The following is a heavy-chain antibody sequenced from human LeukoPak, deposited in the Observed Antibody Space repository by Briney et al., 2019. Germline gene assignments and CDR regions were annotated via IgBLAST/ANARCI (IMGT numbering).Heavy chain of an antibody. CDR3: ARVHGDYTLDWYFDL. Sequence: SQTLSLTCTVSGGSISSGGYYWSWIRQHPGKGLEWIGYIYYSGSTYYNPSLKSRVTISVDTSKNQFSLKLSSVTAADTAVYYCARVHGDYTLDWYFDLWGRGTLVTVSS. D-gene: IGHD4-17*01. CDR1: GGSISSGGYY. J-gene: IGHJ2*01. CDR2: IYYSGST. V-gene: IGHV4-31*03.